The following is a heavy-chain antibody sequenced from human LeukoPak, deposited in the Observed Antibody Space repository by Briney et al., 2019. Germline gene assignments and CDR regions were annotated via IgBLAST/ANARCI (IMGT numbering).Heavy chain of an antibody. D-gene: IGHD6-13*01. V-gene: IGHV4-59*12. J-gene: IGHJ4*02. Sequence: SETLSLTCTVSGGSISSYYWSWIRQPPGKGLEWIGYIYYSGSTNYNPSLKSRVTISVDKSKNQFSLKLSSVTAADTAVYYCARVISSWYRVFDYWGQGTLVTVSS. CDR3: ARVISSWYRVFDY. CDR2: IYYSGST. CDR1: GGSISSYY.